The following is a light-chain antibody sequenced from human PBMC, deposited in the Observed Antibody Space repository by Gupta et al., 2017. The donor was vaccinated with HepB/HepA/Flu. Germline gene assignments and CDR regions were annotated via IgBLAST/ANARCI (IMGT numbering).Light chain of an antibody. J-gene: IGKJ3*01. CDR2: GAS. Sequence: EIVLTQSPGTLSLSPGERATLSCRASQSVSSSYLAWYQQKPGQAPRLLIYGASSRDTDIPDRFSGSGSGTDFTLTISRLEPEDFAVYYCQQYGSSTGFTFGPGTKVDIK. CDR3: QQYGSSTGFT. CDR1: QSVSSSY. V-gene: IGKV3-20*01.